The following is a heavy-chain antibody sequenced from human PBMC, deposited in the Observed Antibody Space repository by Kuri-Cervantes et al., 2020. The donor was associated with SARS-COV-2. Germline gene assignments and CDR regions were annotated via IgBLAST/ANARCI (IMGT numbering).Heavy chain of an antibody. D-gene: IGHD6-19*01. J-gene: IGHJ6*02. V-gene: IGHV4-34*01. CDR3: ARGRDKRYSSGSYYYYGMDV. Sequence: LRLSCAVYGGSFSGYYWRWIRQPPGKGLEWIGGINHSGSTNYNPSLKSRVTISVDTSKNQFSLKLSSVTAADTAVYYCARGRDKRYSSGSYYYYGMDVWGQGTTVTVSS. CDR2: INHSGST. CDR1: GGSFSGYY.